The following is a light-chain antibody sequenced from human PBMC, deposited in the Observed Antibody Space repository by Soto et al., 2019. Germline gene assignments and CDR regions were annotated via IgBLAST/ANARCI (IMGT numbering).Light chain of an antibody. V-gene: IGKV1-5*01. CDR1: QSISSW. CDR2: DAS. Sequence: DIQMTQSPSTLSASVGDRVTITCRASQSISSWLAWYQQKPGKAPKLLIYDASSLESGVPSRFSGSGSGTEFTLTISSLQPDDFATYYCQQYNSYSPETFGPGTKVESK. CDR3: QQYNSYSPET. J-gene: IGKJ1*01.